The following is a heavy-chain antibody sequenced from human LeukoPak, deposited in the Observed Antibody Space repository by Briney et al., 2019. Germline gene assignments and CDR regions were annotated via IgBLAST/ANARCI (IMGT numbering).Heavy chain of an antibody. D-gene: IGHD4-17*01. Sequence: SETLSLTCTVSGGSISSSSYYWGWIRQPPWKGLEWIGSIYYSGSTYYNPSLKSRVTISVDTSKNQFSLKLSSVTAADTAVYYCARHGGADYGDYVEAFDIWGQGTMVTVSS. CDR2: IYYSGST. CDR3: ARHGGADYGDYVEAFDI. CDR1: GGSISSSSYY. V-gene: IGHV4-39*01. J-gene: IGHJ3*02.